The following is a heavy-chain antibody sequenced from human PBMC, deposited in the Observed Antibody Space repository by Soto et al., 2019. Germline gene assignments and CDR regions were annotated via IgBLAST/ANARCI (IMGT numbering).Heavy chain of an antibody. CDR2: IKQDGSEK. CDR1: GFTFSSYW. D-gene: IGHD5-18*01. Sequence: GGSLRLSCAASGFTFSSYWMSWVRQAPGKGLEWVANIKQDGSEKYYVDSVKGRFTISRDNAKNSLYLQMNSLRAEDTAVYYCARSRGIDTAMVHFDYWGQGTLVTVSS. V-gene: IGHV3-7*01. CDR3: ARSRGIDTAMVHFDY. J-gene: IGHJ4*02.